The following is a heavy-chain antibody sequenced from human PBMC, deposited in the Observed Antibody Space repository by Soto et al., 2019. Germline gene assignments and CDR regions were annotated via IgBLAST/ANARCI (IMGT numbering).Heavy chain of an antibody. D-gene: IGHD2-15*01. J-gene: IGHJ6*02. Sequence: PGGSLRLSCAASGFTFSSYAMSWVRQAPGKGLEWVSAISGSGGSTYYADSVKGRFTISRDNAKNSLYLQMNSLRDEDTAVYYCARDGYCSGGSCYPYYYYGMDVWGQGTTVTVSS. CDR3: ARDGYCSGGSCYPYYYYGMDV. CDR1: GFTFSSYA. V-gene: IGHV3-23*01. CDR2: ISGSGGST.